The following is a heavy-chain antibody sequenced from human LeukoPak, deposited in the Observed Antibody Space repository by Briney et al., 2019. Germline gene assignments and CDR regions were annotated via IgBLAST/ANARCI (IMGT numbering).Heavy chain of an antibody. CDR3: ARHRGLNYYDSSGYKF. CDR2: INHSGST. V-gene: IGHV4-34*01. CDR1: GGSFSGYY. J-gene: IGHJ4*02. D-gene: IGHD3-22*01. Sequence: SETLSLTCAVYGGSFSGYYWSWIRQPPGKGLEWIGEINHSGSTNYNPSLKSRVTISVDTSKNQFSLKLSSVTAADTAVYYCARHRGLNYYDSSGYKFWGQGTLVTVSS.